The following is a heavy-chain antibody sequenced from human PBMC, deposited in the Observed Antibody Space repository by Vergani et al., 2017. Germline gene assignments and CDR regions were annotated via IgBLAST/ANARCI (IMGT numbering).Heavy chain of an antibody. CDR3: ARAIRGWSSLDY. J-gene: IGHJ4*02. CDR1: GFTFSSYG. D-gene: IGHD6-19*01. V-gene: IGHV3-73*01. CDR2: IRSKANSYAT. Sequence: VQLVESGGGVVQPGRSLRLSCAASGFTFSSYGMHWVRQAPGKGLEWVGRIRSKANSYATAYAASVKGRFTISRDDSKNTAYLQMNSLKTEDTAVYYCARAIRGWSSLDYWGQGTLVTVSS.